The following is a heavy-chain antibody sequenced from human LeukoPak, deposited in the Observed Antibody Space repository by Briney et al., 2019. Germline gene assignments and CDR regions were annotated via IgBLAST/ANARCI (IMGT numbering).Heavy chain of an antibody. CDR3: ARDPSRGLYYFDH. J-gene: IGHJ4*02. D-gene: IGHD3-10*01. Sequence: GGSLRLSPAASGLFVSGNNMSWVCQGPRKGLEWVSALYSGGSIYYADSVKGRFTISRDNTKNMLYLQMNSLRAEDTAVYYCARDPSRGLYYFDHWGQGTLVTVSS. CDR2: LYSGGSI. CDR1: GLFVSGNN. V-gene: IGHV3-53*01.